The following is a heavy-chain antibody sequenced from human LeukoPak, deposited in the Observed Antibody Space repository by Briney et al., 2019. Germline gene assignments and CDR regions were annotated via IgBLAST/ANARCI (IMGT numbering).Heavy chain of an antibody. CDR3: ARPLMYNWNDGFPH. CDR1: GGTFSSYA. Sequence: GSSVKVSCKASGGTFSSYAISWVRQTPGQGLEWMGGIIPIFGSANYAQKFQGRVTITTDESTSTAYMELSSLRSEDTAVYYCARPLMYNWNDGFPHWGQGTLVTVSS. J-gene: IGHJ4*02. D-gene: IGHD1-1*01. CDR2: IIPIFGSA. V-gene: IGHV1-69*05.